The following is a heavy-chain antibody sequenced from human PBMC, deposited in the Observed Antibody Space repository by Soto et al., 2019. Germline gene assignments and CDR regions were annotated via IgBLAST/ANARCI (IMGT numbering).Heavy chain of an antibody. J-gene: IGHJ5*02. CDR2: ISYDGSNK. Sequence: QVQLVESGGGVVQPGRSLRLSCAASGFTFSSYGMHWVRQAPGKGLEWVAVISYDGSNKYYADSVKGRFTISRDNSKNTLYLQMNRLRAEDTAVYYCAKDSSGWYRWGQGTLVTVSS. D-gene: IGHD6-19*01. CDR3: AKDSSGWYR. CDR1: GFTFSSYG. V-gene: IGHV3-30*18.